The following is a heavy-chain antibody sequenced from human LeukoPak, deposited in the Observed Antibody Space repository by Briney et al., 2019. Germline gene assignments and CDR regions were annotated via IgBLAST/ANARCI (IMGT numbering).Heavy chain of an antibody. CDR1: GFTFSGYW. V-gene: IGHV3-74*01. D-gene: IGHD3-16*01. Sequence: GSLRLSCAASGFTFSGYWMHWVRQAPGKGLVWVSRITGDGSSTTYADSVKGRFTISRDNAKNVLYLQMNSLRAEDTAVYYCARGGVPGAFDIWGQGTMVTVSS. J-gene: IGHJ3*02. CDR2: ITGDGSST. CDR3: ARGGVPGAFDI.